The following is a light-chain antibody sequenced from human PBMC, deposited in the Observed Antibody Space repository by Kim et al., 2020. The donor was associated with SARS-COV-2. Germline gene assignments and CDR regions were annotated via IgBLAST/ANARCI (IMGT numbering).Light chain of an antibody. J-gene: IGKJ3*01. CDR2: WAS. CDR3: QQYYSTPRT. CDR1: QSVLYSSNNMNY. Sequence: DIVMTQSPDSLPVSLGERATINCKSSQSVLYSSNNMNYLAWYQQKPGQPPKLLFYWASTRESGVPDRFSGSGSGTDFTLTSSSLQAEDVAVYYCQQYYSTPRTFGPGTKVDIK. V-gene: IGKV4-1*01.